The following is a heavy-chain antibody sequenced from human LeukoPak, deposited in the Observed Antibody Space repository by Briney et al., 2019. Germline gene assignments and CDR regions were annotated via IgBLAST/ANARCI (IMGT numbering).Heavy chain of an antibody. D-gene: IGHD3-22*01. CDR3: ARERYYDSSGYYYLDAFDI. CDR1: GFTFSSYA. J-gene: IGHJ3*02. V-gene: IGHV3-21*01. Sequence: TGGSLRLSCAASGFTFSSYAMSWVRQAPGKGLEWVSSFSSSYSYIYYADSVKGRFTISRDNAKNSLYLQMNSLRAEDTAVYYCARERYYDSSGYYYLDAFDIWGQGTLVTVSS. CDR2: FSSSYSYI.